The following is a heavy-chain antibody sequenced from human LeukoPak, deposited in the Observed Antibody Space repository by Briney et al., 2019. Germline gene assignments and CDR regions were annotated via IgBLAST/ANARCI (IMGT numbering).Heavy chain of an antibody. D-gene: IGHD2/OR15-2a*01. CDR1: GGSISSYY. Sequence: SETLSLTCTVSGGSISSYYWSWIRQPPGKGLEWIGYIYYSGSTNYNPSLKSRVTISVDTSKNQFSLKLSSVTAADTAVYYCARESVDFIVNLYYFDYWGQGTLVTVSS. CDR2: IYYSGST. J-gene: IGHJ4*02. CDR3: ARESVDFIVNLYYFDY. V-gene: IGHV4-59*01.